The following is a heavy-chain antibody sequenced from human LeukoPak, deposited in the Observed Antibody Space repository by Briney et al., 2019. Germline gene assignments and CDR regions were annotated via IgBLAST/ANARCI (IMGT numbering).Heavy chain of an antibody. D-gene: IGHD6-13*01. CDR1: GGSISSYY. CDR3: ARDKVKAAAAGSGWFDP. J-gene: IGHJ5*02. V-gene: IGHV4-59*01. CDR2: IYYSGST. Sequence: SETLSLTCTVSGGSISSYYWSWIRQPPGKGLEWIGYIYYSGSTNYNPSLKSRVTISVDTSKNQFSLKLSSVTAADTAVYYCARDKVKAAAAGSGWFDPWGQGTLVTVSS.